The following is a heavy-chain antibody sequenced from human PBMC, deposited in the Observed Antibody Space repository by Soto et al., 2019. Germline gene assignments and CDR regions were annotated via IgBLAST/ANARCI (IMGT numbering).Heavy chain of an antibody. CDR2: ISGSGGTT. CDR3: AKLGTYYFDSSGYSLFDY. CDR1: GFTFSSYG. Sequence: TGGSLRLSCAASGFTFSSYGMSWVRQAPGKGLEWVSVISGSGGTTYYAESVKGRFTISRDNSKKTVHLQMNSLRAEDTAVYYCAKLGTYYFDSSGYSLFDYWGQGTLVTVSS. J-gene: IGHJ4*02. D-gene: IGHD3-22*01. V-gene: IGHV3-23*01.